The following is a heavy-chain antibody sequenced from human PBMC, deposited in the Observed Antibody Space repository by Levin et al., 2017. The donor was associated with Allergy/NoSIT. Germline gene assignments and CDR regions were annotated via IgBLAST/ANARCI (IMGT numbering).Heavy chain of an antibody. V-gene: IGHV3-48*01. CDR1: GFTFSSYS. Sequence: PGGSLRLSCAASGFTFSSYSMNWVRQAPGKGLEWVSYISSSSSTIYYADSVKGRFTISRDNAKNSLYLQMNSLRAEDTAVYYCARDRYCSSTSCYDYWGQGTLVTVSS. J-gene: IGHJ4*02. CDR2: ISSSSSTI. D-gene: IGHD2-2*01. CDR3: ARDRYCSSTSCYDY.